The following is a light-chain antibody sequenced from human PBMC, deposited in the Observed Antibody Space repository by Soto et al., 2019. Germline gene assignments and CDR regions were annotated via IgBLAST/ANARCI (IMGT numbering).Light chain of an antibody. CDR2: GAS. J-gene: IGKJ3*01. V-gene: IGKV1-9*01. CDR1: QGIANF. Sequence: IQLTQSPSSLSASVGDRVTISCRASQGIANFLAWYQQKPGKAPKLLIYGASTLQSGVPSRFSGSGSGTYFTLTISSLQHEDFATYYCQQHNSFPIPFGPGTKVDIK. CDR3: QQHNSFPIP.